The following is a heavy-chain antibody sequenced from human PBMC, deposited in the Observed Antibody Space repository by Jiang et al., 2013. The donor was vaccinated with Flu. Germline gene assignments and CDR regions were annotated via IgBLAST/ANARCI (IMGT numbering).Heavy chain of an antibody. CDR2: ISWNSGSI. J-gene: IGHJ4*02. CDR3: AKGMESEWELPFDY. V-gene: IGHV3-9*01. D-gene: IGHD1-26*01. Sequence: LVESGGGLVQPGRSLRLSCAASGFTFDDYAMHWVRQAPGKGLEWVSGISWNSGSIGYADSVKGRFTISRDNAKNSLYLQMNSLRAEDTALYYCAKGMESEWELPFDYWGQGTLVTVSS. CDR1: GFTFDDYA.